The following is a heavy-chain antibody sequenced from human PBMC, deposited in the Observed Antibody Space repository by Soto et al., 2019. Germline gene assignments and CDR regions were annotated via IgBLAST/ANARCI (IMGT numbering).Heavy chain of an antibody. CDR3: AKGNWFDP. V-gene: IGHV3-11*05. CDR1: GFSISDHY. CDR2: SSNSGTFT. Sequence: PGGSLRLSCAASGFSISDHYMSWIRQAPGKGLEWVSYSSNSGTFTKYADSVKGRFSISRDNAKNSLYLQMNSLRAEDTALYYCAKGNWFDPWGQGTLVTVSS. J-gene: IGHJ5*02.